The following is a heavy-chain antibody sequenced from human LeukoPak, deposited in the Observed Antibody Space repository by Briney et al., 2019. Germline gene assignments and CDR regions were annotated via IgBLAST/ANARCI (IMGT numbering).Heavy chain of an antibody. Sequence: SETLSLTCTVSGGSISSSSYYWGWIRQPPGKGLEWIGSIYYSGSTYYNPSLKSRVTISVDTSKNQFSLKLSSVTAADTAVYYCARRFWSGYFDYYYYYGMVVWGQGTTVTVSS. J-gene: IGHJ6*02. CDR3: ARRFWSGYFDYYYYYGMVV. CDR2: IYYSGST. CDR1: GGSISSSSYY. V-gene: IGHV4-39*01. D-gene: IGHD3-3*01.